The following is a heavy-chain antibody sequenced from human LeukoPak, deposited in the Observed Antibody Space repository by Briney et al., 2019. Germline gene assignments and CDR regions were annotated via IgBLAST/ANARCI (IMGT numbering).Heavy chain of an antibody. J-gene: IGHJ4*02. CDR3: AKDVMVRGVITPWDFDY. V-gene: IGHV3-9*01. CDR2: ISWNSGSI. Sequence: GGSLRLSCAASGFTFDDYAMYWVRPAPGKGLEWVSGISWNSGSIGYADSVKGRFTISRDNAKNSLYLQMNSLRAEDTAVYYCAKDVMVRGVITPWDFDYWGQGTLVTVPS. CDR1: GFTFDDYA. D-gene: IGHD3-10*01.